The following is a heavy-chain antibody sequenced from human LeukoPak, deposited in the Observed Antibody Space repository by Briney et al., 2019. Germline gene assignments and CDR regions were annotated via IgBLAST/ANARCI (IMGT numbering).Heavy chain of an antibody. CDR1: GFTVSSNH. V-gene: IGHV3-53*01. Sequence: GGSLRLSCAASGFTVSSNHVSWVRQAPGKGLEWVSVLYSGDNIYYADSVKGRFTISRDNSKNTLYLQMNSLRAEDTAVYYCARSLTWGQGTLVTVSS. CDR2: LYSGDNI. J-gene: IGHJ4*02. CDR3: ARSLT.